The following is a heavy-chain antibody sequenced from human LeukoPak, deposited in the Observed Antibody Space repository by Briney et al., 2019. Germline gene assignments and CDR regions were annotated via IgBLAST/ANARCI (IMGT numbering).Heavy chain of an antibody. D-gene: IGHD2-2*01. CDR3: AGTNTTCCNY. CDR1: GFTFSSYA. V-gene: IGHV3-23*01. CDR2: ISGSGGST. Sequence: GGSLRLSCAASGFTFSSYAMSWVRQAPGKGLEWVSAISGSGGSTYYADSVKGRFTISRDNAKNTLYLQMNSLRADDSAVYYCAGTNTTCCNYWGQGTLVTVSS. J-gene: IGHJ4*02.